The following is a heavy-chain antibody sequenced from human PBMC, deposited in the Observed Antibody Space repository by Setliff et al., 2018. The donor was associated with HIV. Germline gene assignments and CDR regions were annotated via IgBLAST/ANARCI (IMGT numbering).Heavy chain of an antibody. CDR1: GGSISSSSYY. CDR3: ARDFKRYNSPCRFDP. J-gene: IGHJ5*02. CDR2: IAKTGST. V-gene: IGHV4-61*02. D-gene: IGHD5-12*01. Sequence: PSETLSLTCTVSGGSISSSSYYWNWIRQPAGKGLEWIGRIAKTGSTNYNPSLKSRLTISMDTSKNQFSLKLNSVTAADTAVYYCARDFKRYNSPCRFDPWGPGTLVTVSS.